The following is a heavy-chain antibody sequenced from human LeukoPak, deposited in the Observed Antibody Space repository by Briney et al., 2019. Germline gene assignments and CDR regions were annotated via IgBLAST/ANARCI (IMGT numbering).Heavy chain of an antibody. Sequence: SVKVSCKASGGTFSSYAISWVRQAPGQGLEWMGGIIPIFGTANYAQKFQGRVTITADESTSTAYVELSSLRSEDTAVYYCARGESHEVGATILGSWGQGTLVTVSS. CDR3: ARGESHEVGATILGS. V-gene: IGHV1-69*13. CDR2: IIPIFGTA. CDR1: GGTFSSYA. J-gene: IGHJ5*02. D-gene: IGHD1-26*01.